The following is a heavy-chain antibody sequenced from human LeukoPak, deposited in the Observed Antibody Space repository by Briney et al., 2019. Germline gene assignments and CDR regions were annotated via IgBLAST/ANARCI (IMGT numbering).Heavy chain of an antibody. J-gene: IGHJ4*02. CDR2: IIPIFGTA. CDR3: ARAPDKPIESSSWYLGY. CDR1: GGTFSSYA. Sequence: SVKVSCKASGGTFSSYAISWVRQAPGQGLEWMGGIIPIFGTANYAQKFQGRVTITTDESTSTAYMELSSLRSEDTAVYYCARAPDKPIESSSWYLGYWGQGTLVTVSS. D-gene: IGHD6-13*01. V-gene: IGHV1-69*05.